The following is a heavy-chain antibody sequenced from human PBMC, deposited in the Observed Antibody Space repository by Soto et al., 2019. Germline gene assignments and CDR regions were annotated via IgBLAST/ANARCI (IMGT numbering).Heavy chain of an antibody. D-gene: IGHD3-16*01. CDR3: AKLVDKSLDDY. Sequence: GGSLRLSCVASGFTFSTSDMHWVRQAPGQGLEWVAVVSYDERNIYYADSVKGRFSVSRDNSKNTLFLHMNSLRAEDTVVYFCAKLVDKSLDDYWGQGALVTVSS. CDR1: GFTFSTSD. CDR2: VSYDERNI. J-gene: IGHJ4*02. V-gene: IGHV3-30*18.